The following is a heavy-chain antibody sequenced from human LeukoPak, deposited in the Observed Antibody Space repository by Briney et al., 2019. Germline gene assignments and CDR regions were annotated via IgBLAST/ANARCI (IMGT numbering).Heavy chain of an antibody. CDR2: ISWNSGSI. Sequence: PGRSLRLSCAAPGFTFDDYAMHWVRQAPGKGLEWVSGISWNSGSIGYADSVKRRFTISRDNAKNSLYLQMNSLRAEDTALYYCAKDIHSSGPAYFDLWGRGTLVTVSS. J-gene: IGHJ2*01. V-gene: IGHV3-9*01. CDR3: AKDIHSSGPAYFDL. CDR1: GFTFDDYA. D-gene: IGHD3-22*01.